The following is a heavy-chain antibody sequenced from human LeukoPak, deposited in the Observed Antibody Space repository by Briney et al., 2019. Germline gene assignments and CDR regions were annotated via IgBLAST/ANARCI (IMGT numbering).Heavy chain of an antibody. Sequence: GGSLRLYCAASGFTFSSYSMNWVRQAPGKGLEWVSSISSSSSYIYYADSVKGRFTISRDNAKNSLYLQMNSLRAEDTAVYYCARPVDTAMELDYWGQGTLVTVSS. J-gene: IGHJ4*02. CDR1: GFTFSSYS. V-gene: IGHV3-21*01. D-gene: IGHD5-18*01. CDR3: ARPVDTAMELDY. CDR2: ISSSSSYI.